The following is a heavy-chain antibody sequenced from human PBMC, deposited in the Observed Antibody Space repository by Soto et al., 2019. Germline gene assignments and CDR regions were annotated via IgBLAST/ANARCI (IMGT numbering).Heavy chain of an antibody. CDR1: GFTFSSYA. D-gene: IGHD4-17*01. V-gene: IGHV3-30-3*01. Sequence: PGGSLRLSCAASGFTFSSYAMHWVRQAPGKGLEWVAVISYDGSNKYYADSVKGRFTISRDNSKNTLYLQMNSLRAEDTAVYYCARDVRDYGGGDDYWGQGTLVTVSS. J-gene: IGHJ4*02. CDR2: ISYDGSNK. CDR3: ARDVRDYGGGDDY.